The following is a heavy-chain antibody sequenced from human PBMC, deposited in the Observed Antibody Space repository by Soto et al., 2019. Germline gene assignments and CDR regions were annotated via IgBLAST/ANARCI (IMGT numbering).Heavy chain of an antibody. CDR3: ASGLGYVLG. D-gene: IGHD3-3*02. V-gene: IGHV4-34*01. CDR2: INHKGRT. CDR1: GGSFSAYY. Sequence: QVHLQQWGAGLLKPSETLSLTCAVYGGSFSAYYWTLIRQPPWKGLEWIGDINHKGRTNYNPSLMSRVTISIDTSKNQFSLKLSSVTSADTALYYCASGLGYVLGWGQGTMVIVSS. J-gene: IGHJ3*01.